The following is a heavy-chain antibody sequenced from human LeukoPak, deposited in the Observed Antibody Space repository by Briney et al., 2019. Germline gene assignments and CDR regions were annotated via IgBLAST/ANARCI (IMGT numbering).Heavy chain of an antibody. CDR1: GFTFSIHA. V-gene: IGHV3-30-3*01. CDR3: ARDWSGWYVTDY. Sequence: GGSLRLSCAASGFTFSIHAMHWVRQAPGKVLEWVAVISHDGGNNHYADSVKGRFTISRDNSKNTLYLQMNSLRTEDTAVYYCARDWSGWYVTDYWGQGTLVTVSP. D-gene: IGHD6-19*01. J-gene: IGHJ4*02. CDR2: ISHDGGNN.